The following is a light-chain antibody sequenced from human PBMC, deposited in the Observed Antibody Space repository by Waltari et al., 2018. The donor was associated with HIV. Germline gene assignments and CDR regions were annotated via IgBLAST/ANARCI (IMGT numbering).Light chain of an antibody. CDR3: QQSYSTPVT. Sequence: DIQMTQSPSSLSASVGDRVTITCRASQSISTYLNWFQQRPGKAPNLLIYTASSLHSGVPSRFSGSGSGTDFTLTISSLQPEDFATYYCQQSYSTPVTFGPGTNVAIK. J-gene: IGKJ3*01. CDR2: TAS. V-gene: IGKV1-39*01. CDR1: QSISTY.